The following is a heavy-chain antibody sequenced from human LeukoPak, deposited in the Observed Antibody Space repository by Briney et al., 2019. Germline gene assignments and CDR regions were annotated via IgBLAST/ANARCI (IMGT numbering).Heavy chain of an antibody. V-gene: IGHV3-7*01. CDR1: GFTFSSYW. D-gene: IGHD3-10*01. J-gene: IGHJ4*02. CDR3: ARDNVLLWFGELFGY. Sequence: QPGGSLRLSCAASGFTFSSYWMSWVRQAPGKGLEWVANIKQDGSEKYYVDSVKGRFTISRDNAKNSLYLQMNSLRAEDTAVYYCARDNVLLWFGELFGYWGQGTLVTVSS. CDR2: IKQDGSEK.